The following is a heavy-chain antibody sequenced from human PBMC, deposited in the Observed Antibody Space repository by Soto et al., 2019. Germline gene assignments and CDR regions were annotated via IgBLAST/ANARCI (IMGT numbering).Heavy chain of an antibody. CDR1: GFTDSSNY. D-gene: IGHD1-1*01. CDR2: IYSGGST. V-gene: IGHV3-66*01. J-gene: IGHJ6*02. Sequence: SLTLSCAASGFTDSSNYMSWVRQAPGKGLEWVSVIYSGGSTYYADSVKGRFTISRDNSKNTLYLQMNSLSAEDTAVYYCARDAMGWSDGSIALYGMCVWAQGTTVTVSS. CDR3: ARDAMGWSDGSIALYGMCV.